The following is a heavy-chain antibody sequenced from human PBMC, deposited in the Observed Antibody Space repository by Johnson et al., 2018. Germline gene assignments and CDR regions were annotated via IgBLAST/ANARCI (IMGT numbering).Heavy chain of an antibody. J-gene: IGHJ4*02. CDR3: ARDSLNSFNFFFDY. CDR1: GFTFSSYN. Sequence: VQLVQSGGGLVKPGGSLRLSCAASGFTFSSYNINWVRQAPGKGLEWVSSISSSSTYIYYTDSVKGRFTISRDNAKNSLYLQMNSLRAEDTAVYYCARDSLNSFNFFFDYWGQGTLVTVSS. CDR2: ISSSSTYI. V-gene: IGHV3-21*01. D-gene: IGHD4-23*01.